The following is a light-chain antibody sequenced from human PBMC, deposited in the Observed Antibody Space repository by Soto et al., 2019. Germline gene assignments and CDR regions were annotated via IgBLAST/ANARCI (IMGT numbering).Light chain of an antibody. J-gene: IGKJ4*01. CDR3: QQHSDWVT. CDR1: QSVSTY. CDR2: DAS. Sequence: EIVLTQSPATLSLSPGERGTLSCRASQSVSTYLAWYQQKPGQAPRLLIYDASNRATGIPARFSGSGSGTEFTLTISYKEPEEFAFYYCQQHSDWVTFGGGTKVEI. V-gene: IGKV3-11*01.